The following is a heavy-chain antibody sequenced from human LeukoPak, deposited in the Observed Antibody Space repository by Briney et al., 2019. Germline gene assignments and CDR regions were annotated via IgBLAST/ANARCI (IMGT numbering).Heavy chain of an antibody. D-gene: IGHD1-14*01. J-gene: IGHJ4*02. CDR1: GGSMNNYY. V-gene: IGHV4-4*07. Sequence: SETLSLTCTVSGGSMNNYYWNWIRQPAGKGLEWIGHIYSSGSTNYSPSLKSRVTISIDTSKNQFFLKLSSVTAADTAVYYCARRTDYWGQGTLVTVSS. CDR3: ARRTDY. CDR2: IYSSGST.